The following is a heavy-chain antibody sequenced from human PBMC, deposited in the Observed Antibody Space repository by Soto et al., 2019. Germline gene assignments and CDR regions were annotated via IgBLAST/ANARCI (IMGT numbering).Heavy chain of an antibody. Sequence: GXSVKVSCKASVFTFTSSAVQWVRQARGQRLEWIGWIVVGSGNTNYAQKFQERVTITRDMSTSTAYMELSSLRSEDTAVYYCAAVSGYSGYDYLDYWGQGTLVTVSS. V-gene: IGHV1-58*01. CDR3: AAVSGYSGYDYLDY. J-gene: IGHJ4*02. CDR1: VFTFTSSA. CDR2: IVVGSGNT. D-gene: IGHD5-12*01.